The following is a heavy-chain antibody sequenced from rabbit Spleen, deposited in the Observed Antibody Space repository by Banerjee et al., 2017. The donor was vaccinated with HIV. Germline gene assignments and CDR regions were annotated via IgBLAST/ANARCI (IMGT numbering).Heavy chain of an antibody. Sequence: QEQLEESGGDLVKPGASLTLTCTASGFSFNGSVYMCWVRQAPGKGLEWIACIHGGSSISSYSANWAKGRFTISKTSSTTVTLHMTSLTAADTATYFCARDLVAVIGWNFGLWGPGTLVTVS. D-gene: IGHD1-1*01. CDR2: IHGGSSISS. J-gene: IGHJ4*01. CDR3: ARDLVAVIGWNFGL. V-gene: IGHV1S45*01. CDR1: GFSFNGSVY.